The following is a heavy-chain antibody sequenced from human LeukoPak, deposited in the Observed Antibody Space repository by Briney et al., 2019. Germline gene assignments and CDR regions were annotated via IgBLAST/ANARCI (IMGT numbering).Heavy chain of an antibody. Sequence: SETLSLTCAVYGGSFSGYYWSWIRQPPGKGLEWIGEINHSGSTNYNPSLKSRVTISVDTSKNQFSLKLSSVTAADTAVYYCARGLIGGIAAAGTAFDPWGQGTLVTVSS. J-gene: IGHJ5*02. V-gene: IGHV4-34*01. D-gene: IGHD6-13*01. CDR1: GGSFSGYY. CDR3: ARGLIGGIAAAGTAFDP. CDR2: INHSGST.